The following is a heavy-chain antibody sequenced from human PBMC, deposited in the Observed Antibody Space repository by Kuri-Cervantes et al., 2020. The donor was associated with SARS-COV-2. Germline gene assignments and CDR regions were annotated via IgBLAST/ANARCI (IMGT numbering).Heavy chain of an antibody. J-gene: IGHJ4*02. V-gene: IGHV4-59*01. Sequence: GSLRLSCTVSGGSISSYYWSWIRQPPGKGLEWIGYIYYSGSTNYNPSLKSRVTISVDTSKNQFSLKLSSVTAADTAVYYCAGKQWLGPFDYWGQGTLVTVSS. CDR3: AGKQWLGPFDY. CDR2: IYYSGST. D-gene: IGHD6-19*01. CDR1: GGSISSYY.